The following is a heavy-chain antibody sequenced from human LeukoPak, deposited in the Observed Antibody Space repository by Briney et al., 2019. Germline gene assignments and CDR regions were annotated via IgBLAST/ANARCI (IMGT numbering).Heavy chain of an antibody. D-gene: IGHD3-10*01. J-gene: IGHJ6*02. CDR3: ARDRTTMVRGVIITWVGKYGMDV. Sequence: GGSLRLSCAASGFTFSSYSMNWVRQAPGKGLEWVSSISSSSSYIYYADSVKGRFTISRDNAKNSLYLQMNSLGAEDTAVYYCARDRTTMVRGVIITWVGKYGMDVWGQGTTVTVSS. CDR1: GFTFSSYS. CDR2: ISSSSSYI. V-gene: IGHV3-21*01.